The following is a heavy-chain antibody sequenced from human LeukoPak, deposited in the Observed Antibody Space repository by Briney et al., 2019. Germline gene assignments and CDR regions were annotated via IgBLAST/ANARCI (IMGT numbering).Heavy chain of an antibody. CDR1: GFTFSSYA. J-gene: IGHJ1*01. CDR3: ALNNLEWLLTAEYFQH. D-gene: IGHD3-3*01. CDR2: ISYDGSNK. V-gene: IGHV3-30-3*01. Sequence: GGSLRLSCAASGFTFSSYAMHWVRQAPGKGLEWVAVISYDGSNKYYADSVKGRFTFSRDNSKNTLYLQMNSLRAEDTAVYYCALNNLEWLLTAEYFQHWGQGTLVTVSS.